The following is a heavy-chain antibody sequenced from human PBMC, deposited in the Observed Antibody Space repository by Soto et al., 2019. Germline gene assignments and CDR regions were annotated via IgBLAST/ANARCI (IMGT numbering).Heavy chain of an antibody. D-gene: IGHD2-21*02. CDR2: VNAGNGNT. J-gene: IGHJ4*02. Sequence: GASVKVSCKASGYTFTSYAMHWVRQAPGQRLEWMGWVNAGNGNTKYSQKFQGRVTITRDTSASTAYMELSSLRSEDTAVYYCARGRGTLLVVTANPYYFDYWGQGTLVTVSS. CDR1: GYTFTSYA. V-gene: IGHV1-3*01. CDR3: ARGRGTLLVVTANPYYFDY.